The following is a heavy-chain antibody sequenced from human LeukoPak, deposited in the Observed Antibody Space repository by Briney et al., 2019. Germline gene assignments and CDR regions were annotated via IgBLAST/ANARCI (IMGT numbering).Heavy chain of an antibody. CDR2: MYTGGSA. J-gene: IGHJ6*04. CDR3: TREPSP. Sequence: SETLSLTCTVSGGTISSYYWSWIRQPAGKGLEWIGRMYTGGSASYNPSLKSRVTMSVDTSKNQVSLKLSSVTAADTAVYYCTREPSPWGKGTTVTVSS. V-gene: IGHV4-4*07. D-gene: IGHD6-6*01. CDR1: GGTISSYY.